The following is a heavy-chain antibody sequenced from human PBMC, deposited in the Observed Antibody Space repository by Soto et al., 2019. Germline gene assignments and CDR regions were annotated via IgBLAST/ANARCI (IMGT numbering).Heavy chain of an antibody. CDR3: ASSSLQIFGVVIMGAFDI. Sequence: ASVKVSCKASGYTFTSYDINWVRQATGQGLEWMGWMNPNSGNTGYAQKFQGRVTMTRNTSISTAYMELSSLRSEDTAVYYCASSSLQIFGVVIMGAFDIWGQGTMVTVSS. CDR1: GYTFTSYD. J-gene: IGHJ3*02. V-gene: IGHV1-8*01. CDR2: MNPNSGNT. D-gene: IGHD3-3*01.